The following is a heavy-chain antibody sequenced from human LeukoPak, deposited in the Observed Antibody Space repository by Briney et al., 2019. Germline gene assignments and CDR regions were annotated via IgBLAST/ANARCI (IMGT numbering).Heavy chain of an antibody. V-gene: IGHV1-8*01. J-gene: IGHJ6*02. Sequence: GASVKVSCKASGYTFTSYDINWVRQATGQGLEWMGWMNPNSGNTGYAQKFQGRVTMTRNTSISTAYMELSSLRSEDTAVYYCARVRCSSTSCILYYYYGMNVWGQGTTVTVSS. CDR3: ARVRCSSTSCILYYYYGMNV. D-gene: IGHD2-2*01. CDR2: MNPNSGNT. CDR1: GYTFTSYD.